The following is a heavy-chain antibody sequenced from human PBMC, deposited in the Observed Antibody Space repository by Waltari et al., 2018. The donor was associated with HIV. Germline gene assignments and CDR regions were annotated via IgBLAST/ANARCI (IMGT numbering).Heavy chain of an antibody. J-gene: IGHJ4*02. CDR2: ISSSGSTI. Sequence: EVQLVESGGGLVQPEESLILSCAATGFVFSSSIMNWVRQAPGEGLEWISFISSSGSTIYYADFVKGRFTVSRDNAENSLYLQMNSLRDEDTAVYYCVRDPKTSWGELDYWGQGTLVAVSS. CDR3: VRDPKTSWGELDY. D-gene: IGHD3-16*01. V-gene: IGHV3-48*02. CDR1: GFVFSSSI.